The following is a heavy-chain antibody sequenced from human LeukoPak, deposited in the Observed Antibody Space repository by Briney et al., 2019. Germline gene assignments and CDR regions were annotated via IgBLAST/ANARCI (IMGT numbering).Heavy chain of an antibody. J-gene: IGHJ4*02. V-gene: IGHV1-2*02. CDR1: GCTFTGYY. D-gene: IGHD3-22*01. CDR3: ARDWDYYDSSGSDPIY. CDR2: INPNSGGT. Sequence: GASVKVSCKASGCTFTGYYMHWVRQAPGQGLEWMGWINPNSGGTNYAQKFQGRVTMTRDTSISTAYMELSRLRSDDTAVYYCARDWDYYDSSGSDPIYWGQGTLVTVSS.